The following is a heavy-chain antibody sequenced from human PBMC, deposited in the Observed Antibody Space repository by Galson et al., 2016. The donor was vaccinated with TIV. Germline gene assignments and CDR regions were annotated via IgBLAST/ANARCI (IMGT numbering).Heavy chain of an antibody. CDR1: GFTFTDYA. CDR2: VSYDGSYK. Sequence: SLRLSCAASGFTFTDYAIHWVRQAPGKGLEWVAVVSYDGSYKYYADSVKDRFTISRDNSKNTLYLQMSSLRAEDTAVYYCAKEVERRLHYWGQGTLVTVSA. V-gene: IGHV3-30-3*01. J-gene: IGHJ4*02. CDR3: AKEVERRLHY. D-gene: IGHD2-21*02.